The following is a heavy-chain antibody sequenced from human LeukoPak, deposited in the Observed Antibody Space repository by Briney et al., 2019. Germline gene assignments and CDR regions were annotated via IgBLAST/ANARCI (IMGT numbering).Heavy chain of an antibody. CDR1: GGSISSSSYY. J-gene: IGHJ4*02. D-gene: IGHD3-10*01. Sequence: SETLSLTCTVSGGSISSSSYYWGWIRQPPGKGLEWIGEIYHSGSTNYNPSLKGRVTMSVDKSTNQFSLKLSSVTAADTAVYYCARGSLVRGVIFDYWGQGTLVTVSS. V-gene: IGHV4-39*07. CDR2: IYHSGST. CDR3: ARGSLVRGVIFDY.